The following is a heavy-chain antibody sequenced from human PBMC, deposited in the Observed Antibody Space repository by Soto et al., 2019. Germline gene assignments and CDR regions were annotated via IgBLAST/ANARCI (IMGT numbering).Heavy chain of an antibody. D-gene: IGHD3-10*01. CDR3: AREESGIYARWFDP. CDR1: GGTFSSYA. CDR2: IIPNLVTA. V-gene: IGHV1-69*13. J-gene: IGHJ5*02. Sequence: PPASVKVSCKASGGTFSSYAISWVRQAPGQGLEWMGGIIPNLVTANYAQNFQGGVTITADESTSTAYMELSSLRSEDTAVYYCAREESGIYARWFDPWGQGSLVTVSS.